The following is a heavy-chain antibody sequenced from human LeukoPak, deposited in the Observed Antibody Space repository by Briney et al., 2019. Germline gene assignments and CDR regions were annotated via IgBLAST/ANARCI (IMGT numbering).Heavy chain of an antibody. CDR1: GYTFTSYG. Sequence: GASVKVSCKASGYTFTSYGISWVRQAPGQGLEWMGWISAYNGNTNYAQKLQGRVTMTTDTSTSTAYMELRSLRSEDTAVYYCARDRYFDWQVSFDYWGQGTLVTVSS. V-gene: IGHV1-18*01. D-gene: IGHD3-9*01. CDR3: ARDRYFDWQVSFDY. J-gene: IGHJ4*02. CDR2: ISAYNGNT.